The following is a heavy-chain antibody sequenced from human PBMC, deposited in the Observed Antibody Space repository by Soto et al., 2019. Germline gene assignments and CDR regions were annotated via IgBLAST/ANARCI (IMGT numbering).Heavy chain of an antibody. J-gene: IGHJ5*02. V-gene: IGHV4-39*01. D-gene: IGHD3-10*01. CDR1: GGSISSSNHY. CDR3: ARRSYGSGVDL. Sequence: QLQLQESGPGLVKPSETLSLTCTVSGGSISSSNHYWGWIRQTPGKGLEWIGNIYYSGGTFYNASLKSRVTISVDTSKNQLSLKVTSVTAADTPVYYCARRSYGSGVDLWGQGTLVTVSS. CDR2: IYYSGGT.